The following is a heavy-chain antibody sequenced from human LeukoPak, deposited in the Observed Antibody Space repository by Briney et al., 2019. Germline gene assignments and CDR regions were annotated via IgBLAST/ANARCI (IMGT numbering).Heavy chain of an antibody. D-gene: IGHD3-3*02. CDR1: GFTLSSFG. V-gene: IGHV3-30*02. CDR3: AKISSH. CDR2: IRYDGASK. J-gene: IGHJ4*02. Sequence: PGGSLRLSCVASGFTLSSFGVHWVRQAPGKGLEWVAFIRYDGASKYYADSVKGRFTISRDNSRNILYLEMNSLRAEDTAVYYCAKISSHWGQGTLVTVSS.